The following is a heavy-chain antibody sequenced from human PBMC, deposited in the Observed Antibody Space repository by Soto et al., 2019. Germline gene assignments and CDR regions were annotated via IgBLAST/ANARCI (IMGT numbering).Heavy chain of an antibody. V-gene: IGHV4-34*01. J-gene: IGHJ6*02. D-gene: IGHD3-3*01. CDR3: ARVGLAYYDFWSGYYRRPASDYYYGMDV. Sequence: SETLSLTCAVYGGSFSGYYWSWIRQPPGKGLEWIGEINHSGSTNYNPSLKSRVTISVDTSKNQFSLKLSSVTAADTAVYYCARVGLAYYDFWSGYYRRPASDYYYGMDVWGQGTTVTVSS. CDR1: GGSFSGYY. CDR2: INHSGST.